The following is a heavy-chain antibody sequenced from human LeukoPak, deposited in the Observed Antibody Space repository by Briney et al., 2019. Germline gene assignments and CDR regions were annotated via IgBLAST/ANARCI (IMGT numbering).Heavy chain of an antibody. J-gene: IGHJ3*02. CDR2: ISYDGSNK. D-gene: IGHD4-17*01. CDR1: GFTFSSYA. CDR3: ARPTTVTTISADAFDI. V-gene: IGHV3-30-3*01. Sequence: GGSLRLSCAASGFTFSSYAMHWVRQAPGKGLEWVAVISYDGSNKYYADSVKGRFTISRDNSKNTLYLQMNSLRAEDTAVYYCARPTTVTTISADAFDIWGQGTMVTVSS.